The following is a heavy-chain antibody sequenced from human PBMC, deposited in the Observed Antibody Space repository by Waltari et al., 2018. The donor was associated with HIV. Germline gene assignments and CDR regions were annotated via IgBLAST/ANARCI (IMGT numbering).Heavy chain of an antibody. D-gene: IGHD3-10*01. Sequence: VQLLESGGGLVQPGGSLSLSCAASGFRVSNYGMSLGRQAPGRGLEWVSSIGGIGATIYYADSVKGRCTISRDNSRNILYLQMNSLRAEDTALYFCAKLNTGSEDWGQGTLVTVSS. V-gene: IGHV3-23*01. CDR3: AKLNTGSED. CDR1: GFRVSNYG. J-gene: IGHJ4*02. CDR2: IGGIGATI.